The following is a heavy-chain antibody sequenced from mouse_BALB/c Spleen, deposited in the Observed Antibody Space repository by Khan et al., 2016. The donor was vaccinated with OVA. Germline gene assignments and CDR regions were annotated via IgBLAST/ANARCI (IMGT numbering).Heavy chain of an antibody. Sequence: EVKLEESGPGLVKPSQSLSLTCTVTGYSITSGYGWNWIRQFPGNKLEWMGYISYSGSTNYNPSLKSRISITRDTSKNQFFLQFNSVTTEDTATXECARTARIEYWSEGTTLTVSS. CDR3: ARTARIEY. V-gene: IGHV3-2*02. CDR1: GYSITSGYG. CDR2: ISYSGST. J-gene: IGHJ2*01. D-gene: IGHD1-2*01.